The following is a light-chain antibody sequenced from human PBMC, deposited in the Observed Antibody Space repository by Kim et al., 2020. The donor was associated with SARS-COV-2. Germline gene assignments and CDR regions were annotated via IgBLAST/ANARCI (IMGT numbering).Light chain of an antibody. CDR3: QQYDKWPPYT. CDR2: GVS. Sequence: EVVMTQSPDTLSVSPGERVTLSCKASQNVGRSLAWYEEKPGQAPRLLIYGVSTRATGVPARFSGSGSGTDFTLTISSLQSEDFAVYYCQQYDKWPPYTFGQGTKLEI. CDR1: QNVGRS. V-gene: IGKV3-15*01. J-gene: IGKJ2*01.